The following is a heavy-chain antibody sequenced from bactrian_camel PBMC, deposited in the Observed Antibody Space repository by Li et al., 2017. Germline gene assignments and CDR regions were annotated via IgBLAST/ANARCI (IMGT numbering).Heavy chain of an antibody. CDR3: AADRALDDDCYVGSLYTDFAY. CDR2: IATGSGNT. J-gene: IGHJ6*01. D-gene: IGHD3*01. V-gene: IGHV3S1*01. CDR1: GYTYNRNC. Sequence: HVQLVESGGGAVQAGGSLRLSCAASGYTYNRNCMAWFRQAPGKEREGVARIATGSGNTYYADSVKGRFTISRDNAKSTLYLQMNNLKPEDTAMYYCAADRALDDDCYVGSLYTDFAYWGQGTQVTVS.